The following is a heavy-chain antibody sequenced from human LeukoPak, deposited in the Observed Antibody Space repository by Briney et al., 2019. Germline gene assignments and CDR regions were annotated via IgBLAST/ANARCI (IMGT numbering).Heavy chain of an antibody. J-gene: IGHJ6*03. Sequence: PGGSLRLSCAASGFTLSSYWMSWVRQAPGKVLEWVANIKQDGSEKYYADSVKGRFTISRHNSKNTLYLQMNSLRAEDTAVYYCAKEAGGSSSLYYYYYYMDVWGKGTTVTVSS. CDR2: IKQDGSEK. CDR1: GFTLSSYW. CDR3: AKEAGGSSSLYYYYYYMDV. D-gene: IGHD6-6*01. V-gene: IGHV3-7*01.